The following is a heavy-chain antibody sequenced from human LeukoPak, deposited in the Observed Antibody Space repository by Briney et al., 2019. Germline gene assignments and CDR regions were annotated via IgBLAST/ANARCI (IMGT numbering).Heavy chain of an antibody. J-gene: IGHJ5*02. V-gene: IGHV3-23*01. CDR3: AKDLQPYIVVVVAAMGENWFDP. Sequence: GGSLRLSCAATGFTFSSYGMSWVRQAPGKGLEWVSAISGSGGSTYYADSVKGRFTISRDNSKNTLYLQMNSLRAEDTAVYYCAKDLQPYIVVVVAAMGENWFDPWGQGTLVTVSS. CDR1: GFTFSSYG. CDR2: ISGSGGST. D-gene: IGHD2-15*01.